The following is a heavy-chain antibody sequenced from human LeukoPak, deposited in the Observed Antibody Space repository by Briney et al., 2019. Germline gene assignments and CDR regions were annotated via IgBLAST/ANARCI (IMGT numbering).Heavy chain of an antibody. CDR1: GFTFSNYS. D-gene: IGHD6-19*01. V-gene: IGHV3-23*01. J-gene: IGHJ5*02. CDR3: SKRGPNTGWHFFDH. Sequence: GGSLRLSCAVSGFTFSNYSMSWVRQTPARGLEWDSSINEVGDDTNYVDSVRGRFTVSRDNSKNTLYLQLNSLRAEDTALYYCSKRGPNTGWHFFDHWGPGTLVTVSS. CDR2: INEVGDDT.